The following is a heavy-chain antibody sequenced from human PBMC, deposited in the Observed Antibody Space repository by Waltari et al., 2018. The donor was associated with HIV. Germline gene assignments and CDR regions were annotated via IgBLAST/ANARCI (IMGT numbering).Heavy chain of an antibody. Sequence: QVQLQESGPGLVKPSETLPLTCTVPGGSISSYYWSWLRQPPGKGLEWIGYIYYSGRTNYNPSLKSRVTISVDTSKNQFSLKLSSVTAADTAVYYCARLALMYYYDSSGSFDYWGQGTLVTVSS. J-gene: IGHJ4*02. CDR1: GGSISSYY. CDR2: IYYSGRT. V-gene: IGHV4-59*08. CDR3: ARLALMYYYDSSGSFDY. D-gene: IGHD3-22*01.